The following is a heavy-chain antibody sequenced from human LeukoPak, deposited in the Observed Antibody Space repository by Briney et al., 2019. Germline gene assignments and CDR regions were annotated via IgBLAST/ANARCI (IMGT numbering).Heavy chain of an antibody. CDR2: IYSGGST. Sequence: GGSLRLSCAASGFTVSSNYMSWVRQAPGKGLEWVSVIYSGGSTYYADSVKGRFTISRDNSKNTLYLQMNSLRAEDTAVYYCVRAHPDPYNWYEFDYWGQGTLVTVSS. CDR3: VRAHPDPYNWYEFDY. CDR1: GFTVSSNY. D-gene: IGHD1-20*01. V-gene: IGHV3-53*01. J-gene: IGHJ4*02.